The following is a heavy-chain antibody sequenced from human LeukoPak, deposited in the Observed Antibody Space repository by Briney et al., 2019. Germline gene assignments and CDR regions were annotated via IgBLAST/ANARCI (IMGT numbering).Heavy chain of an antibody. J-gene: IGHJ4*02. D-gene: IGHD2/OR15-2a*01. V-gene: IGHV4-4*09. CDR3: ARQGGKYSTSYFDH. CDR1: GGSISSYY. Sequence: SETLSLTCTVSGGSISSYYWSWIRQPPGKGLEWIGNIYTSGTTNYNPSLKSRVTISIDTSKKQFSLNLSSVTAADTAVYYCARQGGKYSTSYFDHWGQGPLVTVSS. CDR2: IYTSGTT.